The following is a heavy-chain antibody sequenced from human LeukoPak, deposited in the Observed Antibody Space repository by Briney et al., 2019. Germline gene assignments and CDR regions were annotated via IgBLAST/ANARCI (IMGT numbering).Heavy chain of an antibody. V-gene: IGHV3-7*01. CDR2: IKQDGSEK. CDR1: GFTFSSYW. J-gene: IGHJ3*02. Sequence: GGSLRLSCAASGFTFSSYWMSWVRQAPGKGLEWVANIKQDGSEKYYVDSVKGRFTISRDNAKNSLYLQMNSLRAEDTAVYYCARIGPVAIRGHRNDAFDIWGQGTMVTVSS. CDR3: ARIGPVAIRGHRNDAFDI. D-gene: IGHD2-2*01.